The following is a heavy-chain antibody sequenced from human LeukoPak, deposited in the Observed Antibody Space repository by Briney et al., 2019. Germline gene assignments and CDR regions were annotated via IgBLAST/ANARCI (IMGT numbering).Heavy chain of an antibody. V-gene: IGHV1-69*02. CDR2: IIPILGIA. J-gene: IGHJ5*02. D-gene: IGHD2-2*01. Sequence: SVKVSCKASGGTFSSYTISWVRQAPGQGLEWMGRIIPILGIANYAQKFQGRVTITADKSTRTAYMELSSLRSEEPAVYYCARNPYQLLPVGSCFDPWCQGPRITVTS. CDR1: GGTFSSYT. CDR3: ARNPYQLLPVGSCFDP.